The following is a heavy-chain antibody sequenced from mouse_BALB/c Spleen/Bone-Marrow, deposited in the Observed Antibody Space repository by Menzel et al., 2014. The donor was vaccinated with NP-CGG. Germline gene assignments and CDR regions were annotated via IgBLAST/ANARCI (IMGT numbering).Heavy chain of an antibody. CDR3: ARVGFSFDY. CDR2: IYPGDGDT. Sequence: QVQLQQSGAELVRPGSSVKISCKASGYAFSTYWMNWVKQRPGQGLEWIGQIYPGDGDTNYNEKFKGKATLTADKSSSTASIQLSGLTSEDSAVYFCARVGFSFDYWGQGTTLTVSS. J-gene: IGHJ2*01. CDR1: GYAFSTYW. V-gene: IGHV1-80*01. D-gene: IGHD3-1*01.